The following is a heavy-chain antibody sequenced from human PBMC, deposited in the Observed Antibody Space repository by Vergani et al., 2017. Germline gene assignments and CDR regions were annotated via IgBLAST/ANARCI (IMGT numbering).Heavy chain of an antibody. CDR1: GYTFTYLY. Sequence: QVQLVQSGAEVRKTGSSVKVSCKASGYTFTYLYRHWVRQAPGQALEWMGWITPFNGETKYAQKFQDRVTITRDRSMSTAYMELSSLRSEDTAMYYCARWGPGLGSFDIWGQGAMVTVST. V-gene: IGHV1-45*02. J-gene: IGHJ3*02. CDR3: ARWGPGLGSFDI. CDR2: ITPFNGET. D-gene: IGHD1-14*01.